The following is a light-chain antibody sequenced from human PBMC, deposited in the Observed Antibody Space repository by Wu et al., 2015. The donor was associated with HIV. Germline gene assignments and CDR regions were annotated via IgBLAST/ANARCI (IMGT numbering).Light chain of an antibody. J-gene: IGKJ1*01. CDR1: QGITNY. Sequence: EIQMTQSPSSLSASVGDRVTITCRASQGITNYLAWYQQKPGKVPKVLIYAASTLQSGAPSRFSGSGSGTDFTLTISSLQPEDVATYYCQKYNPAPWTFGQGTKVEMK. CDR3: QKYNPAPWT. V-gene: IGKV1-27*01. CDR2: AAS.